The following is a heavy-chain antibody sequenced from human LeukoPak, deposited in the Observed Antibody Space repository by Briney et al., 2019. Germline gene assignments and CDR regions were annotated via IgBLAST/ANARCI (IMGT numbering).Heavy chain of an antibody. CDR1: GFTFSSYA. D-gene: IGHD1-26*01. J-gene: IGHJ4*02. V-gene: IGHV3-23*01. CDR2: ISGSGGST. Sequence: GGSLRLSCAASGFTFSSYAMSWVRQAPGKGLEWVSAISGSGGSTYYADSVKGRFTISRDNSKNTLYLQMNSLRAEDTAVYYCAKSQAGKVGATGYFDYWGQGTLVTVSS. CDR3: AKSQAGKVGATGYFDY.